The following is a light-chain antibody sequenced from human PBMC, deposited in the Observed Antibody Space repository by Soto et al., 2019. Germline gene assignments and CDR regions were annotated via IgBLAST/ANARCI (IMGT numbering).Light chain of an antibody. CDR3: QAWDSSTVV. J-gene: IGLJ2*01. CDR1: KLGDKY. CDR2: QDT. V-gene: IGLV3-1*01. Sequence: SYELTQPPSVSVSPGQTASIACSGDKLGDKYVCWYQQKPGQSPVLVIYQDTKRPSGIPERFSGSNSGNTATLTISGTQAMDEADYYCQAWDSSTVVFGGGTKLTVL.